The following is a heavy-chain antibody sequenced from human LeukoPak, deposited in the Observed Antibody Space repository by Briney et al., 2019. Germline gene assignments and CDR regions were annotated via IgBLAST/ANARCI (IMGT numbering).Heavy chain of an antibody. CDR1: GGSFSGSY. V-gene: IGHV4-34*01. CDR3: AKAPPGAAAGYWFDP. J-gene: IGHJ5*02. D-gene: IGHD6-13*01. Sequence: PSETLSLTCAVYGGSFSGSYWNWIRQPPGEGLEWIGEINQSGNTNYDPSLKSRVTISVDTSKSQFSLKLSSVTAADTAVYYCAKAPPGAAAGYWFDPWGQGAPVTVSS. CDR2: INQSGNT.